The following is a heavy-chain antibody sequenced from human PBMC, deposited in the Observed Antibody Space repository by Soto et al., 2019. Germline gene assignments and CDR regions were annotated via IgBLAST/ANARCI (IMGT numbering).Heavy chain of an antibody. CDR1: GFSLSTSGVG. V-gene: IGHV2-5*02. D-gene: IGHD3-10*01. Sequence: QITLKESGPTLVKPTQTLTLTCTFSGFSLSTSGVGVGWIRQPPGKALEWLALIYWDDDKRYSPSLKSRLTITKDTSKNQVVLTMTTMDPVDTATYYCAHIRAAYGSGSYYLYYYYGMDVWGQGTTVTVSS. J-gene: IGHJ6*02. CDR3: AHIRAAYGSGSYYLYYYYGMDV. CDR2: IYWDDDK.